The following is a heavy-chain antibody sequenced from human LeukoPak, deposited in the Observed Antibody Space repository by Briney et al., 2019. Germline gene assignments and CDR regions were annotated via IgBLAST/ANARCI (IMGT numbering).Heavy chain of an antibody. CDR2: INAGNGNT. V-gene: IGHV1-3*01. Sequence: GASVKVSCKASGYTFTSYAMHWVRQAPGQRLEWMGWINAGNGNTKYTQKFQGRVTITRETSASTDDMELSSLRSEDTVVYCCARKGVVATLAFDYWGQGTLVTVSS. J-gene: IGHJ4*02. CDR1: GYTFTSYA. CDR3: ARKGVVATLAFDY. D-gene: IGHD5-12*01.